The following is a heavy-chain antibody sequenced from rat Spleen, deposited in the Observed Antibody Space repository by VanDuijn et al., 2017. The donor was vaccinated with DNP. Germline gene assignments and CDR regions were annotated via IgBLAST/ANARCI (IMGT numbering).Heavy chain of an antibody. J-gene: IGHJ2*01. CDR3: ARWFNSGYYFDY. CDR2: ISYDGTST. Sequence: EVQLVESGGGLVQPGRSLKLSCAASGFTFSDYNMAWVRQAPKKGLEWVGTISYDGTSTYYRDSVKGRFTISRDNVKNILYLQMDSLRSEDTATYYCARWFNSGYYFDYWGQGVMVTVSS. CDR1: GFTFSDYN. D-gene: IGHD4-3*01. V-gene: IGHV5-7*01.